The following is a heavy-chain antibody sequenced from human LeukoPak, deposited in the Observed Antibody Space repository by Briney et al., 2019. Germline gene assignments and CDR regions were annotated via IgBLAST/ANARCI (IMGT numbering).Heavy chain of an antibody. D-gene: IGHD1-14*01. CDR1: GFTVSSNH. V-gene: IGHV3-53*01. CDR2: IYSGGST. J-gene: IGHJ5*02. Sequence: GSLRLSCAVSGFTVSSNHMSWVRQAPGKGLEWVSVIYSGGSTYYADSVKGRFTISRDNSKNTLYLQMNSLRAEDTAVYYCAGTGTLGFGFDPWGQGTLVTVSS. CDR3: AGTGTLGFGFDP.